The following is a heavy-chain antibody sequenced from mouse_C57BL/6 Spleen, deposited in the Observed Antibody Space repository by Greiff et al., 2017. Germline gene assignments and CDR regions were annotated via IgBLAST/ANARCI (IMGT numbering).Heavy chain of an antibody. Sequence: EVQLQQSGTVLARPGASVKMSCKTSGYTFTSYWMHWVKQRPGQGLEWIGAIYPGNSDTSYNQKFKGKAKLTAVTSASTAYMELSSLTNEDSAVYYCTREGVVATDYAKDYWGQGTSVTVSS. CDR2: IYPGNSDT. D-gene: IGHD1-1*01. CDR3: TREGVVATDYAKDY. CDR1: GYTFTSYW. V-gene: IGHV1-5*01. J-gene: IGHJ4*01.